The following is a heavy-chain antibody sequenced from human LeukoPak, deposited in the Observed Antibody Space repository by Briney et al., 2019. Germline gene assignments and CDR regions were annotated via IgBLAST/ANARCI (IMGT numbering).Heavy chain of an antibody. Sequence: SETLSLTCAVYGGSFSGYYWTWIRQPPGKGLEWIGEMNHSGSANYNPSLKSRVTISVDTSKNQFSLKLSSVTAADTAVYYCARGGQWLVRNFDFWGQGTLVTVSS. D-gene: IGHD6-19*01. CDR2: MNHSGSA. CDR1: GGSFSGYY. J-gene: IGHJ4*02. V-gene: IGHV4-34*01. CDR3: ARGGQWLVRNFDF.